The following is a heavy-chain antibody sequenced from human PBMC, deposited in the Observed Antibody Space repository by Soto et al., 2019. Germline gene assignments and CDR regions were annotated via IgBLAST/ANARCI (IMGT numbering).Heavy chain of an antibody. J-gene: IGHJ4*02. CDR3: ARGGGYSNPYNFDY. CDR1: GGSISTYY. CDR2: IYYSGNT. V-gene: IGHV4-59*01. Sequence: SETLSLTCTVSGGSISTYYWTWIRQPPGKGLEWIGYIYYSGNTNYNPSLKSRVTISEDTSKKQFSLKLSSVTAADTAVYYCARGGGYSNPYNFDYWGQGTLVTVSS. D-gene: IGHD5-18*01.